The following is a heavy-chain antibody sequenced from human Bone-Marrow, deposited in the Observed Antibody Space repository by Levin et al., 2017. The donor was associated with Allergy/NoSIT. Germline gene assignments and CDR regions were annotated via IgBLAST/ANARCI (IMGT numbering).Heavy chain of an antibody. Sequence: GESLKISCAASGFSFSEFAMSWVRQAPGTGLAWVSAVSGAGGTTYYADPVKGRFTISRDNSKNTLFLLLNSLRAEDTGTYYCVKTGGGRPSVWGQGTTVTVSS. J-gene: IGHJ6*02. V-gene: IGHV3-23*01. CDR2: VSGAGGTT. CDR3: VKTGGGRPSV. CDR1: GFSFSEFA. D-gene: IGHD3-16*01.